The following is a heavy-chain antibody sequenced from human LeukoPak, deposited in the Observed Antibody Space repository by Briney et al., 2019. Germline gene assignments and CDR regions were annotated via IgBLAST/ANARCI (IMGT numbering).Heavy chain of an antibody. J-gene: IGHJ4*02. D-gene: IGHD6-19*01. CDR1: GFMFHDYA. Sequence: PGGCLRLSCAAPGFMFHDYAIHWVRQAAGKALEWVSLISGDGGSTFYADSVKGRFTISRDNSKNSLYLQMNSLRSDDTALYYCARESESSGWYDYWGQGTLVTVSS. V-gene: IGHV3-43*02. CDR2: ISGDGGST. CDR3: ARESESSGWYDY.